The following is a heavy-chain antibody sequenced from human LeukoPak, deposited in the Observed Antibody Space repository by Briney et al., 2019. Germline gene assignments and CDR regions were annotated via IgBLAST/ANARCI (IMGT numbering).Heavy chain of an antibody. CDR2: INTDGSSA. Sequence: GGSLSLSCAASGFTFTTYWLHWVRQAPGKGLVWVSRINTDGSSASYADSVKGRFTISRDTAKNTLYLQMNSLRAEDTAVYYCTMPLREYVATTYYWGQGPLATVPS. CDR3: TMPLREYVATTYY. D-gene: IGHD3-16*01. J-gene: IGHJ4*02. CDR1: GFTFTTYW. V-gene: IGHV3-74*01.